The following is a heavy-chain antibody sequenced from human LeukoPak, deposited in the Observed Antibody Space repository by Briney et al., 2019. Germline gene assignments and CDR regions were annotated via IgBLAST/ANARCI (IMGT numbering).Heavy chain of an antibody. V-gene: IGHV1-46*01. Sequence: ASVKVSCKASGHTFTSYYMHWVRQAPGQGLEWMGIINPSGGSTSYAQKFQGRVTMTRDTSTSTVYMELSSLRSEDTAVYYCARDRTIHTVTTSSYYYMDVWGKGATVTVSS. CDR1: GHTFTSYY. J-gene: IGHJ6*03. CDR2: INPSGGST. D-gene: IGHD4-17*01. CDR3: ARDRTIHTVTTSSYYYMDV.